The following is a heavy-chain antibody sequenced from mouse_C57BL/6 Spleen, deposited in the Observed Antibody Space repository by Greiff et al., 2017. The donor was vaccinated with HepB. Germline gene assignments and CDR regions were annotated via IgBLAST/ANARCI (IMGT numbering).Heavy chain of an antibody. V-gene: IGHV1-54*01. CDR1: GYAFTNYL. J-gene: IGHJ1*03. CDR3: AIIYEGWYFDV. CDR2: INPGSGGT. Sequence: QVQLQQSGAELVRPGTSVKLSCKASGYAFTNYLIEWVKQRPGQGLEWIGVINPGSGGTNYNEKFKGKATLTADKSSSTAYMQLSSLTSADSAVYFCAIIYEGWYFDVWGTGTTVTVSS. D-gene: IGHD1-1*01.